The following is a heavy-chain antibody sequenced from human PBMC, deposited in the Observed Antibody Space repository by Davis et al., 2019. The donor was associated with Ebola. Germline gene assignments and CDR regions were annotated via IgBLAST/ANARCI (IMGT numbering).Heavy chain of an antibody. Sequence: GGSLTLSCAASGFTFTIFDMHWVRQAPGRGLEWVAFVRSHGSDDHYADSVKGRFTISRDNSKNTLYLQMNSLRPEDTAVYYCARDSDDYSFDYWGQGTLVTVSS. J-gene: IGHJ4*02. CDR1: GFTFTIFD. D-gene: IGHD4-17*01. CDR2: VRSHGSDD. V-gene: IGHV3-30*02. CDR3: ARDSDDYSFDY.